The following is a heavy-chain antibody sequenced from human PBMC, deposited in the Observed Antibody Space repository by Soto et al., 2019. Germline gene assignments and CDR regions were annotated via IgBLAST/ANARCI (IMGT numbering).Heavy chain of an antibody. V-gene: IGHV3-23*01. CDR1: GFTFSSYA. D-gene: IGHD3-10*01. CDR2: ISGSGGST. CDR3: AKASRISITMVRANWFDP. J-gene: IGHJ5*02. Sequence: GGSLRLSCAASGFTFSSYAMSWVRQAPGKGLEWVSAISGSGGSTYYADSVEGRFTISRDNSKNTLYLQMNSLRAEDTAVYYCAKASRISITMVRANWFDPWGQGTLVTVSS.